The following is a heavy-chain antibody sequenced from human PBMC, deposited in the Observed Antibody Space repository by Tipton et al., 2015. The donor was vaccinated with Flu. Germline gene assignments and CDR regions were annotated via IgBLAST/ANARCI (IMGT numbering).Heavy chain of an antibody. CDR3: ASRHYYDSSGYYDAFDI. V-gene: IGHV3-53*01. Sequence: SLRLSCAASGFSVSSNYMSWVRQAPGKGLEWVSVIYSAGGTYYADSVRGRFTISRDNSKSTLYLQMNSLRAEDTAVYYCASRHYYDSSGYYDAFDIWGQGTMVTVSS. CDR1: GFSVSSNY. CDR2: IYSAGGT. J-gene: IGHJ3*02. D-gene: IGHD3-22*01.